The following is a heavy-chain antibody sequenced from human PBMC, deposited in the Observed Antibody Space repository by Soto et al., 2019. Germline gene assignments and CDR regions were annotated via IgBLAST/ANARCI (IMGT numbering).Heavy chain of an antibody. CDR3: AKEVYGRDYYYYGMDV. CDR2: ISGSGGST. CDR1: GFTFSSYA. J-gene: IGHJ6*02. Sequence: LRLSCAASGFTFSSYAMSWVRQAPGKGLEWVSAISGSGGSTYYADSVKGRFTISRDNSKNTLYLQMNSLRAEDTAVYYCAKEVYGRDYYYYGMDVWGQGTTVTVSS. D-gene: IGHD2-8*01. V-gene: IGHV3-23*01.